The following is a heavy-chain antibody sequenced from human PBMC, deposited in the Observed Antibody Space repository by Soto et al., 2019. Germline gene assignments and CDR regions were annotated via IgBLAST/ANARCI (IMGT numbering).Heavy chain of an antibody. V-gene: IGHV3-23*01. Sequence: EVQLLESGGGLVQPGGSLRLSCSASGFTFNRYAMSWVRQAPGKGLEWVSAIIDDGGRAYYADSVKGRFTISRDNSKNTLSLQMNSLRAEDTAVYYFAKDKMEQWLVGGYFDYWGQGTQVTVSS. CDR3: AKDKMEQWLVGGYFDY. J-gene: IGHJ4*02. CDR1: GFTFNRYA. CDR2: IIDDGGRA. D-gene: IGHD6-19*01.